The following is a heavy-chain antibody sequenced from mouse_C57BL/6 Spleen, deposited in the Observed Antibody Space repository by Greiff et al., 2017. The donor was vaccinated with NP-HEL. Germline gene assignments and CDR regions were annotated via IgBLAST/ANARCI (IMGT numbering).Heavy chain of an antibody. V-gene: IGHV1-82*01. Sequence: QVQLKQSGPELVKPGASVKISCKASGYAFSSSWMNWVKQRPGKGLEWIGRIYPGDGDTNYNGKVKGKATLTADKSSSTTYMQLSSLTSEDSAVYFYATHDGYYCFDYWGQGTTLTVSS. J-gene: IGHJ2*01. CDR2: IYPGDGDT. CDR3: ATHDGYYCFDY. D-gene: IGHD2-3*01. CDR1: GYAFSSSW.